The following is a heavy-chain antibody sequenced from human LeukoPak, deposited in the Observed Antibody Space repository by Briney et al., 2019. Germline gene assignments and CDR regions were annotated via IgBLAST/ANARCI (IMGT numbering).Heavy chain of an antibody. Sequence: GGSLRLSCAASGFTFDDYVMHWVRQAPGKGLEWVSGISWNSGSIGYADSVKGRFTISRDNAKNSLYLQMNSLRAEDTALYYCAKDMGGGYYDSSGYYRPEYFQHWGQGTLVTVSS. CDR1: GFTFDDYV. D-gene: IGHD3-22*01. CDR2: ISWNSGSI. CDR3: AKDMGGGYYDSSGYYRPEYFQH. V-gene: IGHV3-9*01. J-gene: IGHJ1*01.